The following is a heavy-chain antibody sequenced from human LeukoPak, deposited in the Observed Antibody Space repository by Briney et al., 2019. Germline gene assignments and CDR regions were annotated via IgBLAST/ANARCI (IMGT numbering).Heavy chain of an antibody. V-gene: IGHV3-23*01. CDR2: ISGSGGST. CDR3: AKDTTTVTTSYFDY. J-gene: IGHJ4*02. Sequence: GGSLRHSCAASGFTFSSYAMSWVRQAPGKGLEWVSAISGSGGSTYYADSVKGRFTISRDNSKDTLYLQMNSLRAEDTAVYYCAKDTTTVTTSYFDYWGQGTLVTVSS. CDR1: GFTFSSYA. D-gene: IGHD4-17*01.